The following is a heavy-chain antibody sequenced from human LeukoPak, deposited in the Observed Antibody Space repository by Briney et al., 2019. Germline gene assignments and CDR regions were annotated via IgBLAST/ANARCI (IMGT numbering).Heavy chain of an antibody. Sequence: SETLSLTCTVSGGSISSSSYYWGWIRQPPGKGLEWIGSIYYSGSTYYNPSLKSRVTISVDTSKNQFSLKLSSVTAADTAVYYCARRHYYDSSGYHYWGQGALVTVSS. V-gene: IGHV4-39*01. J-gene: IGHJ4*02. CDR2: IYYSGST. CDR1: GGSISSSSYY. CDR3: ARRHYYDSSGYHY. D-gene: IGHD3-22*01.